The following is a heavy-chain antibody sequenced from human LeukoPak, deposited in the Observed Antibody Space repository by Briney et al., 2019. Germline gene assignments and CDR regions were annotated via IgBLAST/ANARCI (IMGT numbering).Heavy chain of an antibody. V-gene: IGHV3-21*04. D-gene: IGHD2-21*02. CDR1: GFTFSSYS. CDR2: ISSSSSYI. Sequence: GSLRLSCAASGFTFSSYSMNWVRQAPGKGLEWVSSISSSSSYIYYADSVKGRFTISRDNSKNTLYLQMNSLRAEDTAVYYCARDTYCGGDCYPDLFDYWGQGTLVTVSS. CDR3: ARDTYCGGDCYPDLFDY. J-gene: IGHJ4*02.